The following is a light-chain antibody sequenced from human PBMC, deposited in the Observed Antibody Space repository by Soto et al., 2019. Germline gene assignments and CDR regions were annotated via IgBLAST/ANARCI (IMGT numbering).Light chain of an antibody. Sequence: EIVLTQSPGTLSLSPGERATLSCRASQSVTNNYLAWYQQKLGQTPRLLIYDASSRATGIPDRFSGSGSGTDFTLTISRLEPEDFAVYYCHQYSYSPLTFGGGTKVEIK. J-gene: IGKJ4*01. V-gene: IGKV3-20*01. CDR1: QSVTNNY. CDR3: HQYSYSPLT. CDR2: DAS.